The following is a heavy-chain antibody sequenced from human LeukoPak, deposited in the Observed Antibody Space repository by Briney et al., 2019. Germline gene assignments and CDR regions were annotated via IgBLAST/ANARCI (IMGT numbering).Heavy chain of an antibody. CDR1: GFTFSSYA. J-gene: IGHJ6*02. D-gene: IGHD2-2*01. CDR2: ISNGGFST. CDR3: AKGHSSTNYGVDV. Sequence: GGSLRLSCAASGFTFSSYAMNWVRQAPGEGLEWVSSISNGGFSTYSADSVKGRFTISRDNSKNTLHLQMNSLRAEDTAVYYCAKGHSSTNYGVDVWGQGTTVTVSS. V-gene: IGHV3-23*01.